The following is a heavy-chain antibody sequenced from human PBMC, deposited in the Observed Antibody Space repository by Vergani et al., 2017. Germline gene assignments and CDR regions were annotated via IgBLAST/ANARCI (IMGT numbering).Heavy chain of an antibody. D-gene: IGHD3-9*01. J-gene: IGHJ4*02. CDR1: GFTFSSAW. CDR2: IRPKTDGETT. V-gene: IGHV3-15*01. CDR3: TTPTNLELRYYVDY. Sequence: EVQPVESGGGLVKPGGSLRLSCTTSGFTFSSAWMSWVRQAPGKGLEWVARIRPKTDGETTDYAAPVKGRFTISRDDSKNTLYLQMNSLKTEDTSVYYCTTPTNLELRYYVDYWGQGTLVTVSS.